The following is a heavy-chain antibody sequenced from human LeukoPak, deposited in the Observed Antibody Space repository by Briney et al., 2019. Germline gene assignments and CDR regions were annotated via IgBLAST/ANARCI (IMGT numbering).Heavy chain of an antibody. D-gene: IGHD4/OR15-4a*01. J-gene: IGHJ6*03. V-gene: IGHV1-8*01. CDR3: ARVGALHAYYYYYYMDV. CDR1: GYTFTSYD. Sequence: GASVKVSCKASGYTFTSYDINWVRQATGQGLEWMGWMNPNSGNTGYAQKLQGRVTMTRNTSISTAYMELSSLRSEDTAVYYCARVGALHAYYYYYYMDVWGKGTTVTISS. CDR2: MNPNSGNT.